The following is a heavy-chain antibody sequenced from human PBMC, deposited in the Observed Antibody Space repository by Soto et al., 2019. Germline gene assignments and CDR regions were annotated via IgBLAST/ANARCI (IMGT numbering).Heavy chain of an antibody. CDR1: GDSISSGGYR. V-gene: IGHV4-31*03. D-gene: IGHD3-16*01. CDR3: ARGGDTTKVDF. Sequence: QVQLQESGPGLVKPSQTLSLTCTVSGDSISSGGYRWSWIRQHPGEGLEWIGFMYNSGSTSYNPSLKGRATISVDTSTNPFSLNLRSVTAADTAVYYCARGGDTTKVDFWGQGTLVTVSS. CDR2: MYNSGST. J-gene: IGHJ4*02.